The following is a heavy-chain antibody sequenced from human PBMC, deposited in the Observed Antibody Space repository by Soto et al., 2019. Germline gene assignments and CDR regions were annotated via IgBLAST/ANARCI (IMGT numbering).Heavy chain of an antibody. CDR3: AKSLWGDIGFACGMDV. D-gene: IGHD2-15*01. V-gene: IGHV3-23*01. CDR1: GFTFSSYA. Sequence: GGSLRLSCAASGFTFSSYAMSWVRQAPGKGLEWVSAISGSGGSTYYADSVKGRFTISRDNSKNTLYLQMNSLRAEDTAVYYCAKSLWGDIGFACGMDVWGKGTKVTVSS. CDR2: ISGSGGST. J-gene: IGHJ6*04.